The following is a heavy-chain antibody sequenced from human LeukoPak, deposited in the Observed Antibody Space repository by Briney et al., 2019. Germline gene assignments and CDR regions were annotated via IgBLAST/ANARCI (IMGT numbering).Heavy chain of an antibody. D-gene: IGHD6-19*01. CDR2: IKEDGSEK. J-gene: IGHJ3*01. V-gene: IGHV3-7*04. CDR1: GFAFNTYW. Sequence: GGSLRLSCTASGFAFNTYWMTWVRQAPGKGLEWVANIKEDGSEKVYVDSLKGRFAISRDNAKNALFLQMNSLRVEDAAVYYCARDPYSRGFAAFDVWGQGTMVTVSS. CDR3: ARDPYSRGFAAFDV.